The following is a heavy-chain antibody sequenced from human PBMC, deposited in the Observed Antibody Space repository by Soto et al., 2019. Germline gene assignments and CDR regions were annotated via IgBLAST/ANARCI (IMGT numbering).Heavy chain of an antibody. J-gene: IGHJ5*02. Sequence: GASVKVSCKASGYTFTSYAMHWVRQAPGQRLEWMGWINAGNGNTKYSQKFQGRVTITRDTSASTAYMELSSLRSEDTAVYYCARVFRGSVLVGARNWFDPWGQGTLVTVSS. CDR2: INAGNGNT. D-gene: IGHD1-26*01. CDR1: GYTFTSYA. CDR3: ARVFRGSVLVGARNWFDP. V-gene: IGHV1-3*01.